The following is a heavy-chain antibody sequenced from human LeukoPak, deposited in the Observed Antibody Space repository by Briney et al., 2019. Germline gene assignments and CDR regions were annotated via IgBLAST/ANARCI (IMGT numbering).Heavy chain of an antibody. CDR3: ATRDLYYYDSSGYHPFGY. CDR2: IRYDGSNK. D-gene: IGHD3-22*01. V-gene: IGHV3-30*02. J-gene: IGHJ4*02. Sequence: GGSLRLSCAASGFTFSSYGMHWVRQAPGKGLEWVAFIRYDGSNKYYADSVKGRFTISRDNSKNTLYLQMNSLRAEDTAVYYCATRDLYYYDSSGYHPFGYWGQGTLVTVSS. CDR1: GFTFSSYG.